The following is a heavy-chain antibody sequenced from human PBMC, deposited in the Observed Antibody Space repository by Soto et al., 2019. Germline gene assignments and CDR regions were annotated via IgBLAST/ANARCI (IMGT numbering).Heavy chain of an antibody. J-gene: IGHJ4*02. V-gene: IGHV4-4*02. CDR1: GDSINSSHW. D-gene: IGHD3-3*02. CDR2: ISHSGST. CDR3: AARHFWSGPWTETRLDY. Sequence: KSSETLSLTSAVSGDSINSSHWWNWVRQPPGKGLEWIGQISHSGSTNYNPSLTSRVNKSVDKSKNHFSLRLTSVTAADTAVYYCAARHFWSGPWTETRLDYWGQGTLVTVSS.